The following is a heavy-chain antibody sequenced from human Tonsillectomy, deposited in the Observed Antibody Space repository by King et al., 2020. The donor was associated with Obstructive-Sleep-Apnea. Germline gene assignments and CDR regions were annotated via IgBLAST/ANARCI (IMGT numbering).Heavy chain of an antibody. CDR1: GFTLSSHS. Sequence: VQLVESGGGLVQPGGSLRLSCAAFGFTLSSHSMNWVRQAPGKGLEWFSDISSSSSTIYYADSVKGRFTISGDNAKNSLYLQMNSLRAEDTAVYYCAGNGGGFDYWGQGTLVTVSS. V-gene: IGHV3-48*04. CDR3: AGNGGGFDY. CDR2: ISSSSSTI. D-gene: IGHD3-10*01. J-gene: IGHJ4*02.